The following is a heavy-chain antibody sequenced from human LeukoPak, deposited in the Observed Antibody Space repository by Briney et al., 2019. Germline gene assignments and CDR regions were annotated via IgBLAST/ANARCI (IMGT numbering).Heavy chain of an antibody. CDR1: GFTFSGHW. J-gene: IGHJ5*02. V-gene: IGHV3-7*01. D-gene: IGHD3-22*01. Sequence: GGSLRLSCAASGFTFSGHWMTWVRRAPGKGLQWVASIRQDGSVKYYVDSVQGRFIISRDNAMNSLYLRMNSLRAEDTAVYYCARWSHDSFGYYWISSWGQGTLVTVSS. CDR3: ARWSHDSFGYYWISS. CDR2: IRQDGSVK.